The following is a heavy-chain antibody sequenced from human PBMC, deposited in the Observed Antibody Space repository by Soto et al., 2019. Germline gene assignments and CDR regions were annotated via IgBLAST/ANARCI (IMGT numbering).Heavy chain of an antibody. J-gene: IGHJ5*02. D-gene: IGHD2-15*01. Sequence: GWSLRLSCAGSGFTVGDSYMSWIRQAPGKGLEWLSYISPGSRYPAYADSVKGRFTISRDNAKRSLYLQMMSLTAEDTAIYYCVRGGGGGLFDPWGQGTMVTVSS. CDR1: GFTVGDSY. CDR3: VRGGGGGLFDP. V-gene: IGHV3-11*06. CDR2: ISPGSRYP.